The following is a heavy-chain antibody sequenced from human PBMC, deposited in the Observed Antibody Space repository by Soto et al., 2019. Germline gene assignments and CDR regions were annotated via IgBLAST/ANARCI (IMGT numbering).Heavy chain of an antibody. CDR3: GRDRDFRFDY. J-gene: IGHJ4*02. Sequence: PSETLSLTCTVSGGSISSYYWSWIRQPPGKGLEWIGHMYNSGSTNYSPSLNSRVTIAGDTSKNQFSLKLSSVTAADTAVYYCGRDRDFRFDYWGRGTLVTVS. CDR2: MYNSGST. V-gene: IGHV4-59*01. CDR1: GGSISSYY.